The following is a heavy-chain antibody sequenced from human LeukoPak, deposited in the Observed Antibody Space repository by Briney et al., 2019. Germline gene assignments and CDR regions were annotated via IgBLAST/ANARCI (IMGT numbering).Heavy chain of an antibody. V-gene: IGHV3-48*03. CDR2: ISSRGSTI. Sequence: GGSLRLSCAASGFTFSGYEMNWVRQAPGKGLEWVSSISSRGSTIYFADSVKGRFTISRDNANNSLYLQMNSLRAEDTAVYFCARVGAYSSSWYGYWGRGTLVTVSS. J-gene: IGHJ4*02. CDR3: ARVGAYSSSWYGY. D-gene: IGHD6-13*01. CDR1: GFTFSGYE.